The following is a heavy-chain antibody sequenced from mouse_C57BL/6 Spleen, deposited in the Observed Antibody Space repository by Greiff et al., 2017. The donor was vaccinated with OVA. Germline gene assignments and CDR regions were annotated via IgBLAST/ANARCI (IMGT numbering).Heavy chain of an antibody. Sequence: EVQLVESEGGLVQPGSSMKLSCTSSGFTFSDYYMAWVRQVPDKGLEWVALTNYDGSSTYYLDSLKSRFIISRDNAKNILYLQMSSLKSEDTATYYCARGEYFDYWGQGTTLTVSS. CDR2: TNYDGSST. V-gene: IGHV5-16*01. CDR1: GFTFSDYY. J-gene: IGHJ2*01. CDR3: ARGEYFDY.